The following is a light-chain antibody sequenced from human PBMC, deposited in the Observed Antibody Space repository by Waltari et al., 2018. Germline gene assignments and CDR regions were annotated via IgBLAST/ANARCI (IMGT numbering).Light chain of an antibody. CDR3: QAWDSSTVV. CDR2: QDS. J-gene: IGLJ2*01. CDR1: KLGDKY. Sequence: SYELTQPPSVSVSPGQTASITCSGDKLGDKYACWYPQKQGQSPVLVIYQDSKRPSGTPGRFSGSNSGNTATLTISGTQAMDEADYYCQAWDSSTVVFGGGTKLTVL. V-gene: IGLV3-1*01.